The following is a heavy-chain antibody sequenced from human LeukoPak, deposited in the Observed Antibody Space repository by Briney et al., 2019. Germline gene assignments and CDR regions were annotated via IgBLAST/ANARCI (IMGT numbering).Heavy chain of an antibody. CDR1: GFTFSNYA. D-gene: IGHD2-2*01. Sequence: GESLKISCAASGFTFSNYAMTWVRQAPGKGLEWVSAIRGSGGRTYHADYVKGRFTISRENSKSPLYLQMNSLRAEDTAPYYCARYCTGSSCSAGGNYSGMDVWGQGTTVTVPS. J-gene: IGHJ6*02. CDR3: ARYCTGSSCSAGGNYSGMDV. V-gene: IGHV3-23*01. CDR2: IRGSGGRT.